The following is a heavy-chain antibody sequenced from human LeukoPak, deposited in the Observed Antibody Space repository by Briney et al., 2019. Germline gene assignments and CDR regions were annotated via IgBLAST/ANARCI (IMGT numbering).Heavy chain of an antibody. CDR3: ARGHIVVVVAATSSGFDP. J-gene: IGHJ5*02. CDR1: GYTFTSYD. V-gene: IGHV1-8*01. Sequence: ASVKVSCKASGYTFTSYDINWVRQATGQGLEWMGWMNPNSGNTGYAQKFQGRVTMTRNTSISTAYMELSSLRSEDTAVYYCARGHIVVVVAATSSGFDPWGQGTLVTVSS. D-gene: IGHD2-15*01. CDR2: MNPNSGNT.